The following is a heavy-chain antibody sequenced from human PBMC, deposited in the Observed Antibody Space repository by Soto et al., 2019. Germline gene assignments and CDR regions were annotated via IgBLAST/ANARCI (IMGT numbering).Heavy chain of an antibody. CDR1: GFTFSSYT. CDR2: ISSNGGST. CDR3: ASLFVGGYEDFDY. Sequence: GGSLRLSYAASGFTFSSYTMHWVRQAPGKGLEYVSAISSNGGSTYYANSVKGRFTISRDNSKNTLYLQMGSLRAEDMAVYYCASLFVGGYEDFDYWGQGTLVTVSS. V-gene: IGHV3-64*01. D-gene: IGHD5-12*01. J-gene: IGHJ4*02.